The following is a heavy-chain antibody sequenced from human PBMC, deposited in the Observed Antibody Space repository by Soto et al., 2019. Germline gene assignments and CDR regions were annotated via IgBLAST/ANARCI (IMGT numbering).Heavy chain of an antibody. V-gene: IGHV3-7*01. CDR1: GFTFSSYW. CDR3: ACGYSSGRDAFDI. CDR2: IKQDGNEK. Sequence: PGGSLRLSCAASGFTFSSYWMSWVRQAPGKGLEWVANIKQDGNEKYYVDSVKGRFTISRDNAKNSLYLQMNSLRAEDTAVYFRACGYSSGRDAFDIWGQGTMVTVSS. J-gene: IGHJ3*02. D-gene: IGHD6-19*01.